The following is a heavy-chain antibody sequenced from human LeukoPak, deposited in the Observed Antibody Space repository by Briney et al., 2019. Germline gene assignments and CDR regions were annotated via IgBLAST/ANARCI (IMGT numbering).Heavy chain of an antibody. CDR1: GYTFIYYY. J-gene: IGHJ4*02. CDR3: ARGGGRYSVDY. Sequence: ASVTVSFTSSGYTFIYYYMHWVRQAPGQGLEWIGWISPNSGGTKYVQKFQGRVTMTRDTSITTVYMELSGLSFDDTAVYYCARGGGRYSVDYWGQGTLVSVSS. CDR2: ISPNSGGT. V-gene: IGHV1-2*02. D-gene: IGHD1-26*01.